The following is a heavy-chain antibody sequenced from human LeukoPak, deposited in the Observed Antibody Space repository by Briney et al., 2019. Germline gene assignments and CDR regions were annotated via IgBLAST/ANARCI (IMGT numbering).Heavy chain of an antibody. Sequence: ASVKVSCKASGYTFTSYGISWVRQAPGQGLEWMGWISAYNGNTNYAQKLQGRVTMTTDTSTSTAYMELRSLRSDDTAVYYCARVGGDYWEDWYFDLWGRGTLVTVSS. D-gene: IGHD4-17*01. J-gene: IGHJ2*01. CDR3: ARVGGDYWEDWYFDL. CDR1: GYTFTSYG. V-gene: IGHV1-18*01. CDR2: ISAYNGNT.